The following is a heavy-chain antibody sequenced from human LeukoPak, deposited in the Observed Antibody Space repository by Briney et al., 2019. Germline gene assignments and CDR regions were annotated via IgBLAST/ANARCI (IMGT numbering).Heavy chain of an antibody. Sequence: GGSLRLSCAASGFTFISYAMNWVRQAPGKGLEWVSAISFSGLTTYYADSVRGRFTISRDNSKSTLYLQMNSLRAEDTALYYCARPTSGWYAGGFDYWGQGILVTVSS. D-gene: IGHD6-19*01. V-gene: IGHV3-23*01. CDR3: ARPTSGWYAGGFDY. CDR1: GFTFISYA. J-gene: IGHJ4*02. CDR2: ISFSGLTT.